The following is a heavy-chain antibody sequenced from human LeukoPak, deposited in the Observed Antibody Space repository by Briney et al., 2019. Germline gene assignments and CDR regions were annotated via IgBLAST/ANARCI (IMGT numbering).Heavy chain of an antibody. Sequence: ASVKVSCKASGYTFTSYDINWVRQATGQGLEWMGWMNPNSGNTGYAQKFQGRVTMTRNTSISTAYMELSSLRSEDTTVYYCARGSYYYDSSGYPYFDYWGQGTLVTVSS. D-gene: IGHD3-22*01. CDR1: GYTFTSYD. J-gene: IGHJ4*02. V-gene: IGHV1-8*01. CDR2: MNPNSGNT. CDR3: ARGSYYYDSSGYPYFDY.